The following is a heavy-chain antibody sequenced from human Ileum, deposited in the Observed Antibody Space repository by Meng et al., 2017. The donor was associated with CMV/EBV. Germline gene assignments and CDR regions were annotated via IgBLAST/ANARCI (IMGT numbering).Heavy chain of an antibody. CDR2: IYYSGST. D-gene: IGHD3-10*01. V-gene: IGHV4-59*12. Sequence: GSLRLTCTVSGGSISSYYWSWIRQPPGKGLEWIGYIYYSGSTNYNPSLKSRVTISVDTSQNQFSLKLSSVTAADTAVYYCARVGRDYYGSGKVYYGMDLWGQGTTVTVSS. CDR3: ARVGRDYYGSGKVYYGMDL. CDR1: GGSISSYY. J-gene: IGHJ6*02.